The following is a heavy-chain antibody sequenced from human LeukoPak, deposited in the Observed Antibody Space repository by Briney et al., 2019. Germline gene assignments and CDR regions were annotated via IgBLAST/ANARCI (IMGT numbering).Heavy chain of an antibody. J-gene: IGHJ6*02. D-gene: IGHD5-12*01. V-gene: IGHV3-74*01. CDR1: GFTFSSYW. CDR2: INSDGSST. CDR3: ARVWVATASYYYYYGMDV. Sequence: GGSLRLSCAASGFTFSSYWMHWVRQAPGKGLVWVSRINSDGSSTSYADSVKGRFTISRDNAKNSLYLQMNSLRAEDTAVYYCARVWVATASYYYYYGMDVWGQGTTVTVSS.